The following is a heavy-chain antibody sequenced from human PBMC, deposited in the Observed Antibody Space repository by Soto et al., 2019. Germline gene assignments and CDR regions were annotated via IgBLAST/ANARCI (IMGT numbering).Heavy chain of an antibody. D-gene: IGHD6-19*01. V-gene: IGHV3-7*03. CDR2: IKHDGSVQ. CDR1: GFAFSGYW. CDR3: ARAPYSNGWYRFDL. Sequence: GGSLRLSCEASGFAFSGYWMSWVRQAPGKGLEWVADIKHDGSVQYYVDSVKGRFTISRDNAKKLLYLQMNGLRAEDTALYYCARAPYSNGWYRFDLWGQGTLVTVSS. J-gene: IGHJ4*02.